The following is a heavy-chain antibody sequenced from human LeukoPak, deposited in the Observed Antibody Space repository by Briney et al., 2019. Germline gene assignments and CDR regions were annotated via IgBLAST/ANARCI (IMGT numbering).Heavy chain of an antibody. V-gene: IGHV4-59*01. CDR1: GFSFSSYA. D-gene: IGHD6-6*01. CDR2: IYYSGST. J-gene: IGHJ4*02. Sequence: GSLKLSCAASGFSFSSYAMSWVRQAPGKGLEWIGYIYYSGSTNYNPSLKSRVTISVDTSKNQFSLKLSSVTAADTAVYYCARGRGAAPPDYWGQGTLVTVSS. CDR3: ARGRGAAPPDY.